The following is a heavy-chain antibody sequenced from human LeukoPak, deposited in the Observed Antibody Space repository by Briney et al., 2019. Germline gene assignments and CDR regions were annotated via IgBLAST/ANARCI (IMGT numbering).Heavy chain of an antibody. J-gene: IGHJ4*02. CDR1: GFTFSSYA. CDR3: AKERDIVATIFLDY. D-gene: IGHD5-12*01. CDR2: ISGSGGST. V-gene: IGHV3-23*01. Sequence: GGSLRLSCAASGFTFSSYAMSWFRQAPEKGLEWVSAISGSGGSTYYADSVKGRFTVSRDNSKNTLYLQMNSLRAEDTAVYYCAKERDIVATIFLDYWGQGTLVTVSS.